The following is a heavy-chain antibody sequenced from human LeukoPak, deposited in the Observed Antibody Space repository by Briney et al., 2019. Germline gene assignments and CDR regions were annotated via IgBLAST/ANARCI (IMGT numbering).Heavy chain of an antibody. D-gene: IGHD3-22*01. V-gene: IGHV1-18*03. CDR3: ARVVMRYDSSGYGAFDI. J-gene: IGHJ3*02. CDR2: ISAYNGNT. CDR1: GYTFTSYG. Sequence: ASVKVSCKASGYTFTSYGISWVRQAPGQGLEWMGWISAYNGNTNYALKLQGRVTMTTDTSTSTAYMELSSLRSEDMAVYYCARVVMRYDSSGYGAFDIWGQGTMVTVSS.